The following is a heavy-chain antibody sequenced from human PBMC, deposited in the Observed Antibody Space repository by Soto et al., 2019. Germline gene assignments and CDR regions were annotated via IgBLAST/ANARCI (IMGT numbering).Heavy chain of an antibody. Sequence: GGSLRLSCAASGFTFSSYWMSWVRQAPGKGLEWVANIKQDGSEKYYVDSVKGRFTISRDNAKNSLYLQMNSLRAEDTAVYYCARGGTYYDSSGENNWFDPWGQGTLVTVSS. J-gene: IGHJ5*02. V-gene: IGHV3-7*05. CDR1: GFTFSSYW. CDR3: ARGGTYYDSSGENNWFDP. CDR2: IKQDGSEK. D-gene: IGHD3-22*01.